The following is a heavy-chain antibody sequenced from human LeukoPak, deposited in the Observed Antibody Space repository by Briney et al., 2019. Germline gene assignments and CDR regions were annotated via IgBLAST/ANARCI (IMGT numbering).Heavy chain of an antibody. CDR3: ATIDSSSPRD. V-gene: IGHV3-7*03. CDR2: IKQDGSDK. D-gene: IGHD6-13*01. Sequence: GGSLILSCVASGFTFRSYWLTWVRQQPGKGLEWVANIKQDGSDKYYLDSVKGRFTISRDNANNSLYLQMNSLSADDTAVYYCATIDSSSPRDWGQGTLVTVSS. J-gene: IGHJ4*02. CDR1: GFTFRSYW.